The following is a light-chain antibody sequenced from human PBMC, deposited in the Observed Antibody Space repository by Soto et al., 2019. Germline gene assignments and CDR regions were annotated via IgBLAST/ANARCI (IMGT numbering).Light chain of an antibody. V-gene: IGKV1-9*01. CDR2: AAS. Sequence: IQLTQSPSSLSASVGYRVTITCRASQDIAIYLAWYQQKPGEAPKLLIYAASTLYGGVPSRFSGSGSGTDFALTITSLQAEDFETYYCQQLRMYPSTFGGGTMVDIK. CDR1: QDIAIY. CDR3: QQLRMYPST. J-gene: IGKJ4*01.